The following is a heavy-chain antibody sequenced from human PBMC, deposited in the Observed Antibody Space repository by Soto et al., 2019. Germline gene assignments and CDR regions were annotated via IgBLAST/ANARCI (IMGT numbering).Heavy chain of an antibody. D-gene: IGHD4-17*01. CDR1: GYTFTSHD. J-gene: IGHJ4*02. CDR2: MNPNSGNT. V-gene: IGHV1-8*01. CDR3: ARWDYGVYARFDY. Sequence: QVQLVQCGAEVKKSGASVKVSCKASGYTFTSHDITWVRQANGQGLEWMGWMNPNSGNTGYAQKFQGRVTMTRNTSISTAYMELSSLRSEDTPVYYCARWDYGVYARFDYWGQGTLVTVSS.